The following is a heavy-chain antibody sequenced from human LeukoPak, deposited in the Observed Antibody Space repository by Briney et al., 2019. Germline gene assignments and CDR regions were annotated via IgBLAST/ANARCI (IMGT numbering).Heavy chain of an antibody. CDR3: AKADDSSGYYELPLDY. CDR1: GYTFSSFA. J-gene: IGHJ4*02. D-gene: IGHD3-22*01. CDR2: FSGSGGST. V-gene: IGHV3-23*01. Sequence: GGSLRLSCAGSGYTFSSFAMSWVGQAQGKGLEGFSAFSGSGGSTYYADSVKGRFTISRDNSKNTMYLQMNSLRAEDTAVYYCAKADDSSGYYELPLDYWGQGTLVTVSS.